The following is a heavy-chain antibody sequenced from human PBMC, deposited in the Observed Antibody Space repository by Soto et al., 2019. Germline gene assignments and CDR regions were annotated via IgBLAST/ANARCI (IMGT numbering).Heavy chain of an antibody. CDR1: GFTFSSYA. Sequence: PGGSLRLSCAASGFTFSSYAMSWVRQAPGKGLEWVSTISGSGGTTYYADSVKGRFTISRDNSKNTLYLQMNSLRAEDTAVYYCAKGPLYGDYVSGWGQGTLVTVS. CDR3: AKGPLYGDYVSG. CDR2: ISGSGGTT. V-gene: IGHV3-23*01. J-gene: IGHJ4*02. D-gene: IGHD4-17*01.